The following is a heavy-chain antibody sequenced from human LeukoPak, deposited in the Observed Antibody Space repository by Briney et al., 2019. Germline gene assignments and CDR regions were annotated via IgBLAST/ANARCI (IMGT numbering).Heavy chain of an antibody. V-gene: IGHV3-23*01. CDR2: ISGSGGST. CDR1: GFTFSSYA. CDR3: AKLSITMIVVVITEAEYYFDY. Sequence: GGSLRLSCAASGFTFSSYAMSWVRQAPGKGLEWVSAISGSGGSTYYADSVKGRFTISRDNSKNTLYLQMNSLRAEDTAVYYCAKLSITMIVVVITEAEYYFDYWGQGTLVTVSS. J-gene: IGHJ4*02. D-gene: IGHD3-22*01.